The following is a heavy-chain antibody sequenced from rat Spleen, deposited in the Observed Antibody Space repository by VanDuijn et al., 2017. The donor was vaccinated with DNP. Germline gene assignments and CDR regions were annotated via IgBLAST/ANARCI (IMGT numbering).Heavy chain of an antibody. CDR2: ISSDGEYT. CDR3: ARLGNRTPYWYFDL. J-gene: IGHJ1*01. V-gene: IGHV5S23*01. CDR1: GFTFSDYA. Sequence: EVQLVESGGGLVQPGRSLKLSCPASGFTFSDYAMAWVRQAPMKGLEWVAYISSDGEYTSYGDSVKGRFTISRDIAEDTICLQMNRLRSDDMATYYCARLGNRTPYWYFDLWGPGTMVTVSS.